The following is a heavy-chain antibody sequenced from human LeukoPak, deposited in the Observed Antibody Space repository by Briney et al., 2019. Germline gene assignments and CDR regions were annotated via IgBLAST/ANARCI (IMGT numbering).Heavy chain of an antibody. CDR1: GVSVSSGSSY. V-gene: IGHV4-61*03. D-gene: IGHD6-19*01. CDR2: FYYTGST. CDR3: ARGTRHTNGWSLPLDY. Sequence: SETLSLTCTVSGVSVSSGSSYWRWVRQPPGKGLEWIGYFYYTGSTNYNPSLKSRVTLSTDTSKNHFSLRLSSVTAEDTAVYYCARGTRHTNGWSLPLDYWGQGSLVTVSS. J-gene: IGHJ4*02.